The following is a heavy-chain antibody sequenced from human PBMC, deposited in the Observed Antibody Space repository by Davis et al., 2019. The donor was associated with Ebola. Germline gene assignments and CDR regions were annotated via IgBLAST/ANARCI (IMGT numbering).Heavy chain of an antibody. CDR2: ISGNGRAT. V-gene: IGHV3-23*01. Sequence: GGSLRLSCAASGFTFDTYGMEWVRQAPGKGLEWVSGISGNGRATYYADSVKGRFTISRDKSNNTLDLQMNILTPEDTAVYYCAKAYCAADCSYILHFYQYMDVWGKGTTVTVS. CDR1: GFTFDTYG. J-gene: IGHJ6*03. CDR3: AKAYCAADCSYILHFYQYMDV. D-gene: IGHD2-21*01.